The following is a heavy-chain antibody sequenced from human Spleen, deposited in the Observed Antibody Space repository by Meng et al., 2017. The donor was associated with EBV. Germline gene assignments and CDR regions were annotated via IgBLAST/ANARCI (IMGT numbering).Heavy chain of an antibody. Sequence: QLRLQESGPGLVNASGTLSLTCAVSGGSISSINCWSWVRQPPGKGLEWIGEIYHSGSTNYNPSLKSRVTISVDKSKNQFSLKLSSVTAADTAVYYCARDLTGYSADHYWGQGTLVTVSS. J-gene: IGHJ4*02. CDR1: GGSISSINC. CDR3: ARDLTGYSADHY. D-gene: IGHD3-9*01. CDR2: IYHSGST. V-gene: IGHV4-4*02.